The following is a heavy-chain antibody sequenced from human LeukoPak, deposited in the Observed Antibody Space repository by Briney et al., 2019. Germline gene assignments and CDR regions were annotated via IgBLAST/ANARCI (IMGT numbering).Heavy chain of an antibody. V-gene: IGHV3-74*01. CDR3: VRDGPGDFPVDY. CDR2: IDSDGRST. CDR1: GVTFSYYW. D-gene: IGHD2/OR15-2a*01. Sequence: GGSLRLSCAASGVTFSYYWMHWVRQAPGKGLVWVSRIDSDGRSTRYADSVKGRFTISRDNAKNMLYLQMNSLRAEDTAVYFCVRDGPGDFPVDYWGQGTLVTVSS. J-gene: IGHJ4*02.